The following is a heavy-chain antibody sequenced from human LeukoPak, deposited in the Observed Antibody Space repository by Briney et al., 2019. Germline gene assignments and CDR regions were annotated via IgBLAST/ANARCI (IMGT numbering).Heavy chain of an antibody. J-gene: IGHJ5*02. CDR3: AREGLNMVRGIIPKKAWGWFDP. CDR1: GGSISSYY. D-gene: IGHD3-10*01. Sequence: PSETLSLTCTVSGGSISSYYWSWIRQPAGKGLEWIGRMYTSGSTNYNPSLKSRVTISIDTSKNQFSLKLSSVTAADTAVYYCAREGLNMVRGIIPKKAWGWFDPWGQGALVTVSS. V-gene: IGHV4-4*07. CDR2: MYTSGST.